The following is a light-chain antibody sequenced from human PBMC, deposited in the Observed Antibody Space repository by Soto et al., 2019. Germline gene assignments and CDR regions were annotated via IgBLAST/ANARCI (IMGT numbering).Light chain of an antibody. V-gene: IGLV2-14*01. J-gene: IGLJ1*01. CDR2: DVS. CDR1: SSDVGGYNY. Sequence: QSVLTQPASVSGSPGQSITISCTGTSSDVGGYNYVSWYQQHPGKAPKLMIYDVSNRPSGVSNRFSGSKSGNTASLTISGLHAEDEADYYCSSYTSSSILYVFGTGTKVNVL. CDR3: SSYTSSSILYV.